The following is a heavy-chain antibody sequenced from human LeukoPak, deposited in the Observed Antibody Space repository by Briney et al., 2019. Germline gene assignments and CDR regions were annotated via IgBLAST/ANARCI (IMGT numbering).Heavy chain of an antibody. CDR1: GFNFSSYA. CDR3: AKAGSFWGFDS. J-gene: IGHJ4*02. V-gene: IGHV3-23*01. Sequence: GGSLRLSCAASGFNFSSYAMTWGRQAPGKGLEWVSGISAGDGSPFYADSVKGRFTISRDNPKNTLYLQMNSLRAEDTAVYYCAKAGSFWGFDSWGQGTLVTVSS. CDR2: ISAGDGSP. D-gene: IGHD1-26*01.